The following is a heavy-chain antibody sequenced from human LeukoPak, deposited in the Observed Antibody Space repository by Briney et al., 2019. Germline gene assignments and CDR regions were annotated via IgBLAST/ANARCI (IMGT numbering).Heavy chain of an antibody. CDR2: ISYDGSNK. V-gene: IGHV3-30*04. CDR1: GFTFSSYA. D-gene: IGHD3-10*01. J-gene: IGHJ4*02. Sequence: GGSLRLSCAASGFTFSSYAMHWVRQAPGKGLEWVAVISYDGSNKYYADSVKGRFTISRDNSKNTLYLQMNSLRAEDTAVYYCAKDNGSGSYYPFDYWGQGTLVTVSS. CDR3: AKDNGSGSYYPFDY.